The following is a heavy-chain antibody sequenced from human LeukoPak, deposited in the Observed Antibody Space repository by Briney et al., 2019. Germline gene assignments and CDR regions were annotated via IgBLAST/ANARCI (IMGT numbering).Heavy chain of an antibody. CDR1: GFTFSSYA. J-gene: IGHJ3*02. Sequence: PGGSLRLSCAASGFTFSSYATHWVRQAPGKGLEWVAVISYDGSNKYYADSVKGRFTISRDNSKNTLYLQMNSLRAEDTAVYYCARVQNSSSWFDAFDIWGQGTMVTVSS. D-gene: IGHD6-13*01. CDR2: ISYDGSNK. CDR3: ARVQNSSSWFDAFDI. V-gene: IGHV3-30-3*01.